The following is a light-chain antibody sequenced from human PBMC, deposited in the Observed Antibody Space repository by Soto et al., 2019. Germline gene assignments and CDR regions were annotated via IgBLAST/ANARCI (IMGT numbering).Light chain of an antibody. CDR3: QQDTHWPS. CDR2: GAD. CDR1: QSVASN. J-gene: IGKJ2*01. Sequence: ETVMTQYTATLSVSPGERANISCRASQSVASNLGWYQQKPGQSPRLHIHGADTRATGIPARFSGSGSGTEFTLHISSLQSEHFAEYYCQQDTHWPSFGQWTNLLIK. V-gene: IGKV3-15*01.